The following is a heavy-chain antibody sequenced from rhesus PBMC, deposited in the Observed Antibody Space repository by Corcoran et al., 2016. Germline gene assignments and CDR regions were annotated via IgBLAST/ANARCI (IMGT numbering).Heavy chain of an antibody. D-gene: IGHD1-20*01. V-gene: IGHV3-178*01. CDR2: ISDGGGST. CDR3: ARRAGTHYGLDS. J-gene: IGHJ6*01. CDR1: GSTFSDYY. Sequence: EVQLVESGGGLAKPGGSLRLSCAASGSTFSDYYMDWVRQAPGKGLEWVSRISDGGGSTWYADSVKGRFTISREHAKNTLYLQMDSLRAEDTAVYYCARRAGTHYGLDSWGQGVVVTVSS.